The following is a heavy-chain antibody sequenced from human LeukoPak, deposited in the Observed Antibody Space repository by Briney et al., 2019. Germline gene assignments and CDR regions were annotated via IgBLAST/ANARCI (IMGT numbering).Heavy chain of an antibody. D-gene: IGHD5-12*01. CDR3: ARITVGYSGYVEYYYYMDV. V-gene: IGHV4-38-2*01. CDR2: IYYSGST. J-gene: IGHJ6*03. CDR1: GFTFSDYY. Sequence: LRLSCAASGFTFSDYYMSWIRQPPGKGLEWIGSIYYSGSTYYNPSLKSRVTISVDTSKNQFSLKLSSVTAADTAVYYCARITVGYSGYVEYYYYMDVWGKGTTVTVSS.